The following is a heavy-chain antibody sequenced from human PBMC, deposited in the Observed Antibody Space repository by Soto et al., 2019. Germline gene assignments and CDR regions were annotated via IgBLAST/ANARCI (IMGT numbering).Heavy chain of an antibody. V-gene: IGHV4-38-2*01. J-gene: IGHJ3*01. CDR3: AIARWYDAFNV. CDR1: GFYISGGNY. CDR2: VYHGGNT. Sequence: PSETLSLTCAVSGFYISGGNYWGWIRKHPGKGLEWIGSVYHGGNTYYNPSLKSRVSISIVLSKNQCSLKLTSVTAADTAAYYCAIARWYDAFNVWGQGTVVTVSS. D-gene: IGHD2-15*01.